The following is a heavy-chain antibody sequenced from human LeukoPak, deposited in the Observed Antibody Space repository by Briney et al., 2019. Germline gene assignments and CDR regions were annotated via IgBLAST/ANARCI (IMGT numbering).Heavy chain of an antibody. CDR1: RLGFNSNW. J-gene: IGHJ4*02. CDR2: IWYDGSNK. V-gene: IGHV3-33*08. Sequence: GGSLRLSCSASRLGFNSNWMSWVRQAPGKGLEWVAVIWYDGSNKYYADSVKGRFTISRDNSKNTLYLQMNSLRAEDTAVYYCARDLSGSGSYYGYWGQGTLVTVSS. CDR3: ARDLSGSGSYYGY. D-gene: IGHD3-10*01.